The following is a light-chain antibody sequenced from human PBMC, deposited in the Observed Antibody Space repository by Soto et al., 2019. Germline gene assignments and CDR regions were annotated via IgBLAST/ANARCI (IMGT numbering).Light chain of an antibody. CDR1: QSFSSSN. V-gene: IGKV3-20*01. CDR2: SAS. CDR3: QRYGGSPPVT. Sequence: EVVLTQSPGTLSMSQGKRATLSCRASQSFSSSNLAWYQHKPGQPPKLIVYSASRRATGIPDRFSGSGSGTDFTLTISRLEPEDFALYYCQRYGGSPPVTFGGGTKVDIK. J-gene: IGKJ4*01.